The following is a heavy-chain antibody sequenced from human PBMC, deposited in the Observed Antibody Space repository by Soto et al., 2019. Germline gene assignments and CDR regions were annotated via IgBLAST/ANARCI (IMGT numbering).Heavy chain of an antibody. CDR3: ERALYDSSGYIFDY. CDR1: GGSISSGRYY. V-gene: IGHV4-31*03. J-gene: IGHJ4*02. D-gene: IGHD3-22*01. Sequence: QVQLQESGPGLVKPSQTLSLTCTVSGGSISSGRYYWNWIRQHPGKGLELIGYIYYSGSTYYNPSLKSRVSISIDTSKNQFSLKLSSVTAADTAVYYCERALYDSSGYIFDYWGQGTLVTVSS. CDR2: IYYSGST.